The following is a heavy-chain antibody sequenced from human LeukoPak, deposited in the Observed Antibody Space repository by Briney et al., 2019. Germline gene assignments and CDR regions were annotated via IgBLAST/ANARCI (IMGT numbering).Heavy chain of an antibody. CDR1: GFTFSTYS. V-gene: IGHV3-74*01. D-gene: IGHD2-8*01. CDR3: TRDDYCTDGACGFDP. Sequence: PGGSLRLSCAASGFTFSTYSMNWVRQAPEKGLVWVSRINSDGSDTSYADSVKGRFTISRDNAKDTLYLQMNSLRAEDTAVYYCTRDDYCTDGACGFDPWGQGTLVTVSS. J-gene: IGHJ5*02. CDR2: INSDGSDT.